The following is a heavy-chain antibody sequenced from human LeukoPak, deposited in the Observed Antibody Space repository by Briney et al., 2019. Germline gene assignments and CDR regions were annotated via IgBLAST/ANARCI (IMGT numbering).Heavy chain of an antibody. D-gene: IGHD1-26*01. CDR1: GITFSNYW. J-gene: IGHJ3*02. CDR2: IFGDGSRT. CDR3: ARDFGRPGATNAFDI. Sequence: GGSLRLSCAASGITFSNYWMHWVRQAPGQGLVWVSLIFGDGSRTNYADSVKGRFTTSRDNAKNTLYLQMNSLRAEDTAVYYCARDFGRPGATNAFDIWGQGAVVTVSS. V-gene: IGHV3-74*01.